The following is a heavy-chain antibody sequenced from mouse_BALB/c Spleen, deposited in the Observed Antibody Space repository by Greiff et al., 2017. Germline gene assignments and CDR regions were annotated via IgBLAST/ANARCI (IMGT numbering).Heavy chain of an antibody. V-gene: IGHV3-6*02. CDR1: GYSITSGYY. Sequence: VQLQQSGPGLVKPSQSLSLTCSVTGYSITSGYYWNWIRQFPGNKLEWMGYISYDGSNNYNPSLKNRISITRDTSKNQFFLKLNSVTSEDTATYYCASMITRDFDYWGQGTTLTVSS. D-gene: IGHD2-4*01. CDR3: ASMITRDFDY. CDR2: ISYDGSN. J-gene: IGHJ2*01.